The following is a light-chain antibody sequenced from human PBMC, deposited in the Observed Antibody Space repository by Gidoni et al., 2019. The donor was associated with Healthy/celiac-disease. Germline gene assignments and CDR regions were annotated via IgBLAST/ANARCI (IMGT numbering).Light chain of an antibody. V-gene: IGKV3-15*01. Sequence: EIVLTLSPATLSVSPGERATLSCRASQSVSSNLDCYQHKPGQAPRHLINGASTRATGIPARFSGRGSGREFTLTISSLQSEDFAVYYCQQYNNWPLYTFGQXTKLEIK. CDR2: GAS. J-gene: IGKJ2*01. CDR1: QSVSSN. CDR3: QQYNNWPLYT.